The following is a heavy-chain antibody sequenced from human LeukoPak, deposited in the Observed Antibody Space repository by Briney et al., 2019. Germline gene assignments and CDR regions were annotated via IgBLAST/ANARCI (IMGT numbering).Heavy chain of an antibody. CDR2: INPNSGGT. V-gene: IGHV1-2*02. CDR3: ARGGRVVVITTTAWYY. J-gene: IGHJ4*02. CDR1: GYTFTSNY. Sequence: ASVKVSCKAFGYTFTSNYMHWVRQAPGQGLEWMGWINPNSGGTNYAQKFQGRVTMTRDTSISTAYMELSRLRSDDTAVYYCARGGRVVVITTTAWYYWGQGTLVTVSS. D-gene: IGHD3-22*01.